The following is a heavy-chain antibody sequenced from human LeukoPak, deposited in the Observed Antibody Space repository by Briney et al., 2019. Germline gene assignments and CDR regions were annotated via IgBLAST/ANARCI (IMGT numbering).Heavy chain of an antibody. CDR1: GYSISSGYY. D-gene: IGHD2-8*01. CDR3: ARVALDCTNGVCYTFDY. CDR2: ICHSGST. V-gene: IGHV4-38-2*02. J-gene: IGHJ4*02. Sequence: SETLSLTCTVSGYSISSGYYWGWIRQPPGKGLEWIGSICHSGSTYYNPSLKSRVTISVDTSKNQFSLKLSSVTAADTAVYYCARVALDCTNGVCYTFDYWGQGTLVTVSS.